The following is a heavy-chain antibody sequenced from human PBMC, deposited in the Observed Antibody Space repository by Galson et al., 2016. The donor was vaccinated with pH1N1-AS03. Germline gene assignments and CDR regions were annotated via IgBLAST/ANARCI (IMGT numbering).Heavy chain of an antibody. CDR2: IRGNGFST. D-gene: IGHD2-8*02. Sequence: SLRLSCAASGFTFSSYAMFWVRQAPGKGLEYVSAIRGNGFSTYYADSVKGRFTISRDNSKNTLYLQMGSLRTEDRAMYYCAREQVSYDNYWFPPPDHWGQGTLVTVSS. J-gene: IGHJ4*02. CDR1: GFTFSSYA. CDR3: AREQVSYDNYWFPPPDH. V-gene: IGHV3-64*02.